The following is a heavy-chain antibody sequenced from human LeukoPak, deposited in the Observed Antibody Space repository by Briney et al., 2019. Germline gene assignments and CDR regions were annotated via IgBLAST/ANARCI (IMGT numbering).Heavy chain of an antibody. CDR3: ARTNDGDYYYGMDV. CDR2: IYHSGST. V-gene: IGHV4-4*02. Sequence: SETLSLTCAVSGGSISSSNWWSWVRQPPGKGLEWIGEIYHSGSTNYNPSLKSRVTISVDKSKNQFSLKLSSVTAADTAVYYCARTNDGDYYYGMDVWGQGTTVTVSS. CDR1: GGSISSSNW. D-gene: IGHD1-1*01. J-gene: IGHJ6*02.